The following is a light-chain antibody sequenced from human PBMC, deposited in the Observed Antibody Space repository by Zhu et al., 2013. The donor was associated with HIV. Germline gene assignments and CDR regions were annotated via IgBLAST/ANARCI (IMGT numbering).Light chain of an antibody. Sequence: EIVLTQSPGTLSLSPGERATLSCRASQSVSSSYLAWYQQKPGQAPRLLIYGASSRATGIPDRFSGSGSGTDFTLTISRLEPEDFAAYYCQQYGNSPPNTFGQGTRLE. V-gene: IGKV3-20*01. CDR1: QSVSSSY. CDR3: QQYGNSPPNT. J-gene: IGKJ5*01. CDR2: GAS.